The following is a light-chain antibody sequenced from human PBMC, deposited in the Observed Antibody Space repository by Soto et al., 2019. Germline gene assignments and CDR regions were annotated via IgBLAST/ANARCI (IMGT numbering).Light chain of an antibody. CDR1: QSVSSD. CDR2: GAS. J-gene: IGKJ5*01. V-gene: IGKV3-15*01. CDR3: LHYNDWPRWT. Sequence: EIVMTQSPATLSLSPGERATLSCRASQSVSSDLAWYQQVPGQAPRLLIFGASTRATGIPARFSGSGSGTEFTLTISSLQSEDFAVYYCLHYNDWPRWTFGQGTRLEIK.